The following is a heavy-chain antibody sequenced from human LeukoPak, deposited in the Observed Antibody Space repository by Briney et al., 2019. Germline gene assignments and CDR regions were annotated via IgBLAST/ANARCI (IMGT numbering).Heavy chain of an antibody. CDR2: INAGNGDT. Sequence: PEASVKVSCMASGYTFTSYAMHWVRQAPGQRLEWMGWINAGNGDTKYSQNFQGRVTITRDTSANTAYMELSSLRAEDTAVYYCARDRSTGRYYGSGSYDYWGQGTLVTVSS. V-gene: IGHV1-3*01. CDR3: ARDRSTGRYYGSGSYDY. CDR1: GYTFTSYA. J-gene: IGHJ4*02. D-gene: IGHD3-10*01.